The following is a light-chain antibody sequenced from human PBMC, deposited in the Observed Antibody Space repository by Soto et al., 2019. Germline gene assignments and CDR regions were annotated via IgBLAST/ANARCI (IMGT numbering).Light chain of an antibody. CDR3: ISYTSTSTLV. V-gene: IGLV2-14*03. Sequence: QSVLTQPASVSGSPGQSITISCTGTSSDVGGYNYVSWFQQHPGKAPKLIIYDVSYRPSGVSNRFSGSKSGNTASLTISGLQSEDEADYYCISYTSTSTLVFGGGTKVTVL. CDR2: DVS. J-gene: IGLJ2*01. CDR1: SSDVGGYNY.